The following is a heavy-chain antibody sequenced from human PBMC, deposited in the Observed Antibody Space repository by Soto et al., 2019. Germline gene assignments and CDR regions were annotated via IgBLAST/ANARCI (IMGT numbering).Heavy chain of an antibody. V-gene: IGHV3-64D*06. Sequence: GALRLSCSASGFAFSSYAMHWVRQTPGKGLEYVSAISPQGGSTYYADSVKSRFTISRDDSKNTVYLQMSSLRPDDTAVYYCVNMMIARGAFDFWGQGTLVTVSS. CDR1: GFAFSSYA. D-gene: IGHD2-21*01. J-gene: IGHJ4*02. CDR3: VNMMIARGAFDF. CDR2: ISPQGGST.